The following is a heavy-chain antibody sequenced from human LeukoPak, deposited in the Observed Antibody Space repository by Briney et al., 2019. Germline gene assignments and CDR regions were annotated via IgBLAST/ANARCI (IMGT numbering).Heavy chain of an antibody. CDR1: GYTLTSSY. J-gene: IGHJ4*02. CDR2: INPSGGST. CDR3: AGEVGYCSTTSCPGWDY. Sequence: ASVKVSCKASGYTLTSSYMHWVRQAPGQGLEWMGIINPSGGSTNYAQKFQGRVTLTRDTSTSTVYMELSSLRSEDTAVYYCAGEVGYCSTTSCPGWDYWGQGTLVTVSS. V-gene: IGHV1-46*01. D-gene: IGHD2-2*01.